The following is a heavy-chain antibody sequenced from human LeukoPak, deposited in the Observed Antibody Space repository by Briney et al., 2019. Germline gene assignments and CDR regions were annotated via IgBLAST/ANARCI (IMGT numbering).Heavy chain of an antibody. V-gene: IGHV3-23*01. CDR2: ISGSGGST. J-gene: IGHJ4*02. Sequence: GASLRLSCAASGFTFSSYAMSWVRQAPGKGLEWVSPISGSGGSTYYADSVKGRFTISRDNSKNTLYLQMNSLRAEDTAVYYCAKDRAYDFWSGSFGYWGQGTLVTVSS. CDR3: AKDRAYDFWSGSFGY. CDR1: GFTFSSYA. D-gene: IGHD3-3*01.